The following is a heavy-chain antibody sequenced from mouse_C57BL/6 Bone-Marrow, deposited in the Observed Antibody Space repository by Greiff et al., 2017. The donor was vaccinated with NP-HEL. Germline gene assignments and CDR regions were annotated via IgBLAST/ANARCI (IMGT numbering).Heavy chain of an antibody. CDR1: GYTFTSYW. D-gene: IGHD2-2*01. CDR3: ARGGLWLRRFAY. J-gene: IGHJ3*01. Sequence: QVQLQQPGAELVKPGASVKLSCKASGYTFTSYWMQWVKQRPGQGLEWIGEIDPSGSYTNYNQKFKGKATLTVDTSSSTAYMQLSSLTSEDSAVYYCARGGLWLRRFAYWGQGTRVTVSA. V-gene: IGHV1-50*01. CDR2: IDPSGSYT.